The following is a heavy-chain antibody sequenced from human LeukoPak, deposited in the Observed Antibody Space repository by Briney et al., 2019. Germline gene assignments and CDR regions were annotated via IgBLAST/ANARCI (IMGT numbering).Heavy chain of an antibody. CDR2: IYSGGST. D-gene: IGHD1-26*01. J-gene: IGHJ4*02. Sequence: PGGSLRLSCAASGFTFSSYAMSWVRQAPGKGLEWVSVIYSGGSTYYADSVKGRFTISRDNSKNTLYLQMNSLRAEDTAVYYCARVPREHGAYYFDYWGQGTLVTVSS. CDR3: ARVPREHGAYYFDY. V-gene: IGHV3-53*01. CDR1: GFTFSSYA.